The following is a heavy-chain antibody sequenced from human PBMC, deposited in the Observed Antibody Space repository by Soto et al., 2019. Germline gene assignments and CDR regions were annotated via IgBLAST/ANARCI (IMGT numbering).Heavy chain of an antibody. CDR1: GRAFSSYA. V-gene: IGHV1-69*06. CDR3: AISSSAPYYYYYYGMDV. J-gene: IGHJ6*02. Sequence: SVKVSCKASGRAFSSYAISWVRQAPGQGLEWMGGIIPIFGTANYAQKFQGRVTITADKSTSTAYMELSSLRSEDTAVYYCAISSSAPYYYYYYGMDVWGQGTTVTVSS. D-gene: IGHD6-6*01. CDR2: IIPIFGTA.